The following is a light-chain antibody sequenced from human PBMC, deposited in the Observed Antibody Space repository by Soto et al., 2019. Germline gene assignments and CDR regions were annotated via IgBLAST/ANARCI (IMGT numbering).Light chain of an antibody. CDR2: SAS. CDR1: QTITNY. CDR3: QQSYSTPYT. V-gene: IGKV1-39*01. J-gene: IGKJ2*01. Sequence: DIQMTQSASSLSASVGDRVTITCRASQTITNYLNSYQQKPGKAPKLLIYSASSLQSGVPFRFSGSGYGTDFTLTIGSLQPEDYATYFCQQSYSTPYTFGQGTKMEIK.